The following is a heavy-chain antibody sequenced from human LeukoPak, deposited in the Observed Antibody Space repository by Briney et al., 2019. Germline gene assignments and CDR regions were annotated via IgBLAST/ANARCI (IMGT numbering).Heavy chain of an antibody. CDR3: ARRGYCGSTTSCYFWFDP. CDR2: IYPGDSDT. V-gene: IGHV5-51*01. CDR1: GYSFASHW. J-gene: IGHJ5*02. D-gene: IGHD2-2*01. Sequence: GESLKISCKGSGYSFASHWIGWVRQMPGKGLEWIGIIYPGDSDTRYSPSFQGQVTISADKSINTAYLQWSSLKASGTAIYYCARRGYCGSTTSCYFWFDPWGQGTLVTVSS.